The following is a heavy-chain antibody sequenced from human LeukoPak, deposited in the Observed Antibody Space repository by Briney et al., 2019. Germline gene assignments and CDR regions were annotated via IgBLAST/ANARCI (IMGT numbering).Heavy chain of an antibody. CDR1: GDSITNNDYY. D-gene: IGHD2-15*01. V-gene: IGHV4-39*07. J-gene: IGHJ5*02. CDR3: ARERYCSGGSCMRVDP. Sequence: SETLSLTCNVSGDSITNNDYYWGWIRQPPGKRLEWIGYIYYGGTTYYDPSLKSRVTISVDTSKNQFSLKLSSVTAADTAFYYCARERYCSGGSCMRVDPWGQGTLVTVSS. CDR2: IYYGGTT.